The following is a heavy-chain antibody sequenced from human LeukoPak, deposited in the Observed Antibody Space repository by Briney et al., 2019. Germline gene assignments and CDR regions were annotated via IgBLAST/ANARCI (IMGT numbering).Heavy chain of an antibody. Sequence: PGGSLRLSCAASGFTFSSYWMHWVRQAPGKGLVWVSRINSDGSSTSYADSVKGRFTISRDNAKNTLYQQMNSLRAEDTAVYYCARVSYSGYETDYWGQGTLVTVSS. CDR3: ARVSYSGYETDY. V-gene: IGHV3-74*01. J-gene: IGHJ4*02. CDR1: GFTFSSYW. CDR2: INSDGSST. D-gene: IGHD5-12*01.